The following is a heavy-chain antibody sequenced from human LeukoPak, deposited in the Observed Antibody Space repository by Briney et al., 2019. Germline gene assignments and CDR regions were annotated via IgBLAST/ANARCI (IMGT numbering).Heavy chain of an antibody. CDR3: VRARGAGPGAHFDY. J-gene: IGHJ4*02. V-gene: IGHV3-11*01. D-gene: IGHD3-10*01. Sequence: GGSLRLSCAASGLIFSDEYMSWIRQAPGKGLEWVSYISNTADFIAYADSVKGRFTTSRDNAKNSLYLQMNSLRAEDAAAYYCVRARGAGPGAHFDYWGQGTLVTVSS. CDR1: GLIFSDEY. CDR2: ISNTADFI.